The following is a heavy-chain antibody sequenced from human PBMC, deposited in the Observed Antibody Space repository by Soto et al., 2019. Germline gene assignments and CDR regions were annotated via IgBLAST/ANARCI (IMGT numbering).Heavy chain of an antibody. V-gene: IGHV3-23*01. D-gene: IGHD5-12*01. J-gene: IGHJ4*01. CDR2: ISGSGGST. Sequence: PGKGLEWVSAISGSGGSTYYADSVKGRFTISRDNSKNTLYLQMNSLRAEDTAFYYCAKERNIVPVLAFRGHRTPVPVSS. CDR3: AKERNIVPVLAF.